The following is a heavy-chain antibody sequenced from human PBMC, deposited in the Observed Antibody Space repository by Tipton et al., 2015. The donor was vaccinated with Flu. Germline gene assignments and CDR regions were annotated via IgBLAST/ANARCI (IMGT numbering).Heavy chain of an antibody. V-gene: IGHV3-15*01. CDR3: TTAPHLPTYYYGSGSLNWFDP. D-gene: IGHD3-10*01. Sequence: SLRLSCAASGFTFSNAWMSWVRQAPGKGLEWVGRIKSKTDGGTTDYAAPVKGRFTISRDDSKNTLYLQMNSLKTEDTAVYYCTTAPHLPTYYYGSGSLNWFDPWGQGTLVTVSS. CDR2: IKSKTDGGTT. CDR1: GFTFSNAW. J-gene: IGHJ5*02.